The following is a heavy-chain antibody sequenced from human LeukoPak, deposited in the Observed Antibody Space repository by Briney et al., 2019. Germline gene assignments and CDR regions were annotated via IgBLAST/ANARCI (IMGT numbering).Heavy chain of an antibody. CDR2: ISGSGGST. Sequence: GGSLRLSCAASGFTFSSYAMSWVRQAPGKGLEWVSAISGSGGSTYYADSVKGRFTISRDNSKNTLYLQMNSLRAEDTAVYYCAKGGPDYYDSSGPTKSGDAFDIWGQGTMVTVSS. J-gene: IGHJ3*02. V-gene: IGHV3-23*01. CDR3: AKGGPDYYDSSGPTKSGDAFDI. CDR1: GFTFSSYA. D-gene: IGHD3-22*01.